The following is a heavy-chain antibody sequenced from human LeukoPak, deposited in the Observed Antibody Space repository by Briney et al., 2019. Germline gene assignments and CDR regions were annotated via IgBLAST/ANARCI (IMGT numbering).Heavy chain of an antibody. CDR1: GFTFSSYG. CDR2: IYHSGST. D-gene: IGHD4-23*01. J-gene: IGHJ5*02. V-gene: IGHV4-38-2*01. CDR3: ARGGGPSNWFDP. Sequence: GTLRLSCAASGFTFSSYGMSWVRQAPGKGLEWIGSIYHSGSTYYNPSLKSRVTISVDTSKNQFSLKLSSVTAADTAVYYCARGGGPSNWFDPWGQGTLVTVSS.